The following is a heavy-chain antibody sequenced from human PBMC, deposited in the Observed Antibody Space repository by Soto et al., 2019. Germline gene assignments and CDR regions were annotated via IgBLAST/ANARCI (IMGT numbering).Heavy chain of an antibody. D-gene: IGHD6-13*01. CDR1: GGSVSSGSYY. CDR3: ARDQGETAAAGTMTYYFDY. J-gene: IGHJ4*02. V-gene: IGHV4-61*01. Sequence: PSETLSLTCTVSGGSVSSGSYYWSWIRQPPGKGLEWIGYIYYSGSTNYNPSLKSRVTISVDTSKNQFSLKLSSVTAADTAVYYCARDQGETAAAGTMTYYFDYWGQGTLVTVSS. CDR2: IYYSGST.